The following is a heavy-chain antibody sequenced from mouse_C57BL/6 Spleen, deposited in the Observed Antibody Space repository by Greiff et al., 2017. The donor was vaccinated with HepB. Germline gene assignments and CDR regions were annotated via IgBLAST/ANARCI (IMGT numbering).Heavy chain of an antibody. Sequence: QVQLQQPGAELVKPGASVKLSCKASGYTFTSYWMHWVKQRPGQGLEWIGMIHPNSGSTNYNEKFKSKATLTVDKSSSTAYMQLSSLTSEDSAVYYCASGYYGPSWFAYWGQGTLVTVSA. CDR1: GYTFTSYW. D-gene: IGHD1-1*02. CDR2: IHPNSGST. J-gene: IGHJ3*01. CDR3: ASGYYGPSWFAY. V-gene: IGHV1-64*01.